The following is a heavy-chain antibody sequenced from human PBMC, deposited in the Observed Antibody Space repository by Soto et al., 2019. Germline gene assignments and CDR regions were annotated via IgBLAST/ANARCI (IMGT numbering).Heavy chain of an antibody. CDR1: GYTLISYP. D-gene: IGHD1-26*01. CDR3: AKSGSLDY. Sequence: ASVKVSCKASGYTLISYPIHWVRQAPGQRLECMGWINPANGDTRYSQNFQGRVTITRDTSATTAYMDLNSLTSEDTAVYYCAKSGSLDYWGQGTPVTVSS. V-gene: IGHV1-3*01. CDR2: INPANGDT. J-gene: IGHJ4*02.